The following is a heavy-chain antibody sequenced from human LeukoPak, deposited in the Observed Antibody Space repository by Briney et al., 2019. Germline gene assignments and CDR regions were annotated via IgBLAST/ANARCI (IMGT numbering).Heavy chain of an antibody. CDR1: GGSISSSSYY. J-gene: IGHJ6*02. Sequence: SETLSLTCTVSGGSISSSSYYWGWIRQPPGKGLEWIGSIYYSGITYYNPSLKSRVIISVDTSRNQFSLKLSSGTAADTAVYYCAREYSSEGYYYGMDVWGQGTTVTVSS. CDR3: AREYSSEGYYYGMDV. CDR2: IYYSGIT. V-gene: IGHV4-39*02. D-gene: IGHD6-19*01.